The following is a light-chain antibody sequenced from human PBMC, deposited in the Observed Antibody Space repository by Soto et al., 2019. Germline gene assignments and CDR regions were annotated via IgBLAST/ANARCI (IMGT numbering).Light chain of an antibody. V-gene: IGKV1-12*01. CDR1: QDISSW. CDR3: QQGNSFPFT. J-gene: IGKJ3*01. CDR2: AAS. Sequence: DIQMTQSPSSVSASVGDRVTITCRASQDISSWLAWYQQKPGKAPKLLIYAASRLQSGVPSRFSGSGSGTDFALTISSLQPEDFATYSCQQGNSFPFTFGRGTKVDIK.